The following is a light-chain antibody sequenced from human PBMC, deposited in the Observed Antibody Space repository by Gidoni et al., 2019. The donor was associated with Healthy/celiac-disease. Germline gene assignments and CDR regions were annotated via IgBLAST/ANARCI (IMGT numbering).Light chain of an antibody. J-gene: IGKJ3*01. Sequence: EIVLTQSPATLSLSPGERATLSCRASPRVSSYLAWYQQKPGQAPRLLIYDASNRATGIPARFSGSGSGTDFTLTISSLEPEDFAVYYCQQRSNWPPGYTFXPXTKVDIK. V-gene: IGKV3-11*01. CDR1: PRVSSY. CDR2: DAS. CDR3: QQRSNWPPGYT.